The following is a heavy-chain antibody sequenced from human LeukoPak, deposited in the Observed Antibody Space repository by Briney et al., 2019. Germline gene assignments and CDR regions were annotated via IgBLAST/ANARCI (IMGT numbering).Heavy chain of an antibody. Sequence: SVKVSCKASGGTFSSCAISWVRQAPGQGLEWMGRIIPIFGTANYAQKFQGRVTITTDESTSTAYMELSSLRSEDTAVYYCAYCSGGSCSFPTEPDPWGQGTLVTVSS. D-gene: IGHD2-15*01. J-gene: IGHJ5*02. CDR1: GGTFSSCA. V-gene: IGHV1-69*05. CDR3: AYCSGGSCSFPTEPDP. CDR2: IIPIFGTA.